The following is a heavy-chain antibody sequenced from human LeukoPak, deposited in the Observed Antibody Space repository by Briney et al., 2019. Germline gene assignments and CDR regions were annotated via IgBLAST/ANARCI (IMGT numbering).Heavy chain of an antibody. CDR3: AKETSSGWNPDAFDI. CDR2: ISWNSGSI. D-gene: IGHD6-19*01. J-gene: IGHJ3*02. V-gene: IGHV3-9*03. CDR1: GFTFDDYA. Sequence: GGSLRLSCAASGFTFDDYAMHWVRQAPGKGLEWVSGISWNSGSIGYADSVKGRFTISRDNAKNSLYLQMNSLGAEDMALYYCAKETSSGWNPDAFDIWGQGTMVTVSS.